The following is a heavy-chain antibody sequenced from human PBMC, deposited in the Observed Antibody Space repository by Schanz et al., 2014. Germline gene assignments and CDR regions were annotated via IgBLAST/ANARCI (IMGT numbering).Heavy chain of an antibody. CDR1: GFTFSSYG. CDR2: IWYDGSNK. V-gene: IGHV3-33*01. CDR3: ARPALWFGDNCFDP. D-gene: IGHD3-10*01. J-gene: IGHJ5*02. Sequence: QVQLVESGGGVVQPGRSLRLSCAASGFTFSSYGMHWVRQAPGKGLEWVAVIWYDGSNKYYADSVKGRFTISRDNSKNTLFLQMNSLRAEDTAVYYCARPALWFGDNCFDPWGQGTLVTASS.